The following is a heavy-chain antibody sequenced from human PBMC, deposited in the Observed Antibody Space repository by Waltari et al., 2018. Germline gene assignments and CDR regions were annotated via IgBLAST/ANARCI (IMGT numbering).Heavy chain of an antibody. J-gene: IGHJ4*02. V-gene: IGHV4-59*01. CDR3: ARSHYGSGDFFY. Sequence: QVQLQESGPGLVKPSETLSLTCDVSGDSISSSYWSCIRQPPGNGLQYIGYIHYTGSTNYNPSLKSRVTISVDTSKNQFSLKLKSVTAADTAVYYCARSHYGSGDFFYWGQGTLVTVSS. D-gene: IGHD3-10*01. CDR2: IHYTGST. CDR1: GDSISSSY.